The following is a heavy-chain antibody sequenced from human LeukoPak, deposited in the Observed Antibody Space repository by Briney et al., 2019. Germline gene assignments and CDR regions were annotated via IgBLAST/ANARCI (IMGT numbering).Heavy chain of an antibody. D-gene: IGHD3-9*01. J-gene: IGHJ5*02. CDR1: GYTFTSYD. CDR2: MNPNSGNT. CDR3: AREWWGYDVLTGDNWFDP. V-gene: IGHV1-8*01. Sequence: GASVKVSCKASGYTFTSYDINWVRQATGQGLEWMGWMNPNSGNTGYAQKFQGRVTMTRNTSISTAYMELRSLTSDDTAAYYCAREWWGYDVLTGDNWFDPWGQGTLVTVSS.